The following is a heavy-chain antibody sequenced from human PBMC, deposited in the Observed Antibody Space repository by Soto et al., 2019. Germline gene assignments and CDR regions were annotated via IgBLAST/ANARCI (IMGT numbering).Heavy chain of an antibody. D-gene: IGHD2-15*01. CDR1: GFTFTNYA. CDR2: ISGSGDST. CDR3: AKESAASFDS. V-gene: IGHV3-23*01. Sequence: PGGSLRLSCAASGFTFTNYAMSWVRHAPGKGLEWVSGISGSGDSTYYADSVRGRYTISRDNSKSTLYLQMNSLRAEDTAVYYCAKESAASFDSWGQGALVT. J-gene: IGHJ4*02.